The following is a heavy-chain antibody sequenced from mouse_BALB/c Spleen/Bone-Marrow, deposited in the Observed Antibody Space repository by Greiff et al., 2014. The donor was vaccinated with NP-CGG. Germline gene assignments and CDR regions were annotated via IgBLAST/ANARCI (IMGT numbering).Heavy chain of an antibody. CDR3: ARVPLFRYGSSYGMDY. CDR1: GVFLNSYG. Sequence: QVQLQQPGPGLGAPSQRPSITFTVSGVFLNSYGVHWGCPPPGKGLEWLGGIWAGGSTNYNSALMSRLSISKDNSKSQVFLKMNSLQTDDTAMYYCARVPLFRYGSSYGMDYWGQGTSVTVSS. CDR2: IWAGGST. D-gene: IGHD1-1*01. V-gene: IGHV2-9*02. J-gene: IGHJ4*01.